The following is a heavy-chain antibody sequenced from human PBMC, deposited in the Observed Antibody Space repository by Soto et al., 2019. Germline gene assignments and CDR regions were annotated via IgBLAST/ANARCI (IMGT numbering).Heavy chain of an antibody. CDR1: GVSMSDYY. CDR3: ARSGHIFVGVI. Sequence: SETLSLTCTVSGVSMSDYYGSWIRQSPGKGLEHIGYLHYSGSANYNPSLKSRVTISMDRSKNQFSLKLTSMTAADTAIYYCARSGHIFVGVIWGQGILVTVSS. CDR2: LHYSGSA. V-gene: IGHV4-59*01. D-gene: IGHD3-16*01. J-gene: IGHJ4*02.